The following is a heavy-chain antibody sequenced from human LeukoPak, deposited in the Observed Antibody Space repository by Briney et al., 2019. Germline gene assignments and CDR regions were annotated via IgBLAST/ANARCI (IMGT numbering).Heavy chain of an antibody. J-gene: IGHJ4*02. CDR3: ARGPPTSYYYDSSGEFDY. CDR2: ISSSSSYI. CDR1: GFTFSSYS. D-gene: IGHD3-22*01. Sequence: GGSLRLSCAASGFTFSSYSMNWVRQAPGKGLEWVSSISSSSSYIYYADSVKGRFTISRDNAKNSLYLQMNSLRAEDTAVYYCARGPPTSYYYDSSGEFDYWGQGTLVTVSS. V-gene: IGHV3-21*01.